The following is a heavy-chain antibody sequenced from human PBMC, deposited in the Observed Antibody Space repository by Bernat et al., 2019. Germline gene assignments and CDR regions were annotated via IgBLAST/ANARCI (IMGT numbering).Heavy chain of an antibody. V-gene: IGHV3-30*18. CDR1: GFTFSSYG. D-gene: IGHD5-12*01. CDR3: AKGSGGYARGGFDY. CDR2: VSFDGNHK. Sequence: QVQLVESGGGVVQPGRSLSLSCAASGFTFSSYGMHWVRQAPGKGPEWVAVVSFDGNHKYYAESVRGRFIISRENSKNMLDLQRNSLIPEETALYYCAKGSGGYARGGFDYWGQGTLVTVYS. J-gene: IGHJ4*02.